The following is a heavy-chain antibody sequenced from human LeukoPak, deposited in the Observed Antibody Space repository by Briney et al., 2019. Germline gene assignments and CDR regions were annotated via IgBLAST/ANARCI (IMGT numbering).Heavy chain of an antibody. D-gene: IGHD3-16*01. CDR3: ARDVGAVLGEVYSDF. Sequence: PGGSLRLSCVVSGFSLSSHAMSWVRQAPGTGLGWVSRITAGAGSTYYADSVKGRFTISRDNARNSMFLQMNSLRVEDTALYYCARDVGAVLGEVYSDFWGQGTLVTVSS. CDR1: GFSLSSHA. CDR2: ITAGAGST. V-gene: IGHV3-23*01. J-gene: IGHJ4*02.